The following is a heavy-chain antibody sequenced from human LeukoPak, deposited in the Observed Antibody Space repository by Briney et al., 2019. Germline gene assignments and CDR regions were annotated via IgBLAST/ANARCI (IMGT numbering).Heavy chain of an antibody. V-gene: IGHV3-11*01. CDR2: ISSSGGNI. J-gene: IGHJ4*02. Sequence: GGSLRLSCVVSGFDLSDYYMSWIRQAPGKGQEWISYISSSGGNIYFADSVKGRFTMSRDNARGLLYLQMNSLRADDTAIYYCARRRDYFDYWGQGTLVTVSS. CDR3: ARRRDYFDY. CDR1: GFDLSDYY.